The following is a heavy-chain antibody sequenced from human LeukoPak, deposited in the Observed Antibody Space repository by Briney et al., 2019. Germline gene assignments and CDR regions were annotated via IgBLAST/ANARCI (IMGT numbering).Heavy chain of an antibody. Sequence: GESLKISCKRSVYSFTSYWIGWVRQMPGKGLEWMGIIYPGDSDTRYSPSFQSQVTISADKSISTAYLQWSSLKASDTAMYYCARYPLDGYNNVIDYWGQGTLVTVSS. CDR1: VYSFTSYW. CDR2: IYPGDSDT. CDR3: ARYPLDGYNNVIDY. J-gene: IGHJ4*02. D-gene: IGHD5-24*01. V-gene: IGHV5-51*01.